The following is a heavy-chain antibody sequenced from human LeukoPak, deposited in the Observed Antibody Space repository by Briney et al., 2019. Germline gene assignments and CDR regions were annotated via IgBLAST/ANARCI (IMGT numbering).Heavy chain of an antibody. V-gene: IGHV1-2*02. J-gene: IGHJ4*02. D-gene: IGHD3-22*01. CDR3: ARASYYYDSSGYPGYYFDY. CDR1: GYTFTDYY. Sequence: GASVKVSCKASGYTFTDYYMHWVRQAPGQGLEWMRWINPNSGGTNYARKFQGRVTMTRDTSISTAYMELSRLRSDDTAVYYCARASYYYDSSGYPGYYFDYWGQGTLVTVSS. CDR2: INPNSGGT.